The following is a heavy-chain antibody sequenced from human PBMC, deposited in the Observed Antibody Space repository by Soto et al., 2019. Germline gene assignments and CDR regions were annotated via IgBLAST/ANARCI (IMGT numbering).Heavy chain of an antibody. V-gene: IGHV4-59*01. D-gene: IGHD2-15*01. J-gene: IGHJ4*02. CDR1: GGSISSYY. CDR3: ARVVVVAATLVRAYYFDY. Sequence: SETLSLTCTVSGGSISSYYWSWIRQPPGKGLEWIGYIYYSGSTNYNPSLKSRVTISVDTSKNQFSLKLSSVTAADTAVYYCARVVVVAATLVRAYYFDYWGQGTLVTVSS. CDR2: IYYSGST.